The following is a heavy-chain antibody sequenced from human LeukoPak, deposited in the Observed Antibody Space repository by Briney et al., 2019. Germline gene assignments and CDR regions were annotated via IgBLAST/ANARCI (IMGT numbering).Heavy chain of an antibody. D-gene: IGHD3-10*01. CDR1: GYTFTSYD. CDR2: INPNSGNT. V-gene: IGHV1-8*02. Sequence: ASVKVSCKSSGYTFTSYDINWVRQATGQGLEWMGWINPNSGNTGKAQKFQGRVTITRNTSISTAYMELSSLRSEDTAVYYCARVTMVRGVIKHYYYYYYMDVWGKGTTVTVSS. CDR3: ARVTMVRGVIKHYYYYYYMDV. J-gene: IGHJ6*03.